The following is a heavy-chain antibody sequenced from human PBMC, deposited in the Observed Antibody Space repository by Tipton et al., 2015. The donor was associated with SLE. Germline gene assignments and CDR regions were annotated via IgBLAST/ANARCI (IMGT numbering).Heavy chain of an antibody. CDR2: MYNSGSS. CDR1: GGSISTHY. CDR3: AREFLNPVTTVHYYFDL. V-gene: IGHV4-59*11. Sequence: TLSLTCTVSGGSISTHYWNWIRQPPGKGLEWIGYMYNSGSSNYNPSLKSRVTMSVDTSKNHFSLKLISVTAADTAVYYCAREFLNPVTTVHYYFDLWGRGTLVTVSS. D-gene: IGHD4-11*01. J-gene: IGHJ2*01.